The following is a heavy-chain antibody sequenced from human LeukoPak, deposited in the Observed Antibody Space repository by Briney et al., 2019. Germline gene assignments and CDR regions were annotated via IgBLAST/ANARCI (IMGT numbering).Heavy chain of an antibody. CDR3: ARDRGGGFDY. V-gene: IGHV3-7*03. CDR2: IKQDGSEK. J-gene: IGHJ4*02. D-gene: IGHD3-16*01. CDR1: GFTFSGYW. Sequence: GGSLRLSCAASGFTFSGYWMSWVRQAPGKGLEWVANIKQDGSEKYYVDSVKGRFTISRDNAKNSLYLQMNSLRAEDTAVYYCARDRGGGFDYWGQGTLVTVSS.